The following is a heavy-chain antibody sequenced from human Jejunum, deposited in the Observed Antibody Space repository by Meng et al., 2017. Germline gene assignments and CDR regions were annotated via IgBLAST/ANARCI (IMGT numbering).Heavy chain of an antibody. CDR2: VSAYNGNT. CDR3: TRGRISSNWDTFGY. D-gene: IGHD6-13*01. V-gene: IGHV1-18*01. Sequence: VASGPEGKKPVASVKASCKASCHMFTGHGRIWVRQAPGLGPEWIGWVSAYNGNTKYAQKFQGRVTMTTDTSTTTAYMELRSLRSDDTAVYYCTRGRISSNWDTFGYWGQGTLVTVSS. CDR1: CHMFTGHG. J-gene: IGHJ4*02.